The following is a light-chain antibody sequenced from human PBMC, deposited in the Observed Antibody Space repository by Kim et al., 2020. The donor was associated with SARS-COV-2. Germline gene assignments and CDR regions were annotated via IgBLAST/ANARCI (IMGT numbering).Light chain of an antibody. CDR2: YDS. CDR3: QGWDSLPDHGV. Sequence: PGPTATTTVGGNNLGVIHLPWYHQKPGQTPAVVIQYDSDRPSGIPARFSGSTSGNTATLTIISVEAGDEADYYCQGWDSLPDHGVFGGGTQLTVL. V-gene: IGLV3-21*04. CDR1: NLGVIH. J-gene: IGLJ2*01.